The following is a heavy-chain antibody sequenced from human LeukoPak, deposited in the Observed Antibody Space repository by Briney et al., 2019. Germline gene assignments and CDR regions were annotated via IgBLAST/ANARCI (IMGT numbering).Heavy chain of an antibody. V-gene: IGHV4-31*03. Sequence: SQTLSLTCTVSGGSISSGTYYWSWIRQHPGKGLEWIGYIYYSGSTYYNPSLKSRLTISVDTSKNQFSVKLSSVTAADTAAYYCASSGWKTGYFDYWGQGALVIVSS. CDR1: GGSISSGTYY. J-gene: IGHJ4*02. D-gene: IGHD6-19*01. CDR3: ASSGWKTGYFDY. CDR2: IYYSGST.